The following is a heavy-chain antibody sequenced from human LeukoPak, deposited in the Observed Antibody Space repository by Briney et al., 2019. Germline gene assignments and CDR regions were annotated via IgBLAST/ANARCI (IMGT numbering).Heavy chain of an antibody. Sequence: GGSLRLSCAASGFTFDDYAMHWVRQAPGKGLEWVSGISWNSGSIGYADSVKGWFTISRDNAKNSLYLQMNSLRAEDTALYYCAKDSGSYLALFDYWGQGTLVTVSS. CDR3: AKDSGSYLALFDY. CDR2: ISWNSGSI. V-gene: IGHV3-9*01. D-gene: IGHD6-19*01. CDR1: GFTFDDYA. J-gene: IGHJ4*02.